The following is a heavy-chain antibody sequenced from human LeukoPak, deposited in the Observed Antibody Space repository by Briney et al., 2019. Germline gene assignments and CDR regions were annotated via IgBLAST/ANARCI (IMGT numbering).Heavy chain of an antibody. D-gene: IGHD2-2*01. CDR3: ARSPSSMEF. V-gene: IGHV3-21*05. CDR1: GFIFSSYA. Sequence: GGSLRLSCAVSGFIFSSYAMTWVRQAPGKGLEFVSYISSTGSDIYYTDSVKGRFTISRDNAKNSLSLQMNSLRAEDTAVYYCARSPSSMEFWGQGTLVAVSS. CDR2: ISSTGSDI. J-gene: IGHJ4*02.